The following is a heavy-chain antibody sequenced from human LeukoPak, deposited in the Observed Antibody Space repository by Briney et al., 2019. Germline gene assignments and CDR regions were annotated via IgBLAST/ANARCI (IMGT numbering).Heavy chain of an antibody. V-gene: IGHV3-23*01. CDR1: GFTFSSYA. D-gene: IGHD2-15*01. CDR3: SKSLGCGIVSCHSPYNF. CDR2: IRGSGGST. Sequence: PGESLRLSCAASGFTFSSYAMSWVRQAPGKGLEWVSSIRGSGGSTSYADSVKGQFTISRDNSKNTLYLQMHSLRAEGTAVYYCSKSLGCGIVSCHSPYNFWGQGTLVTVSS. J-gene: IGHJ4*02.